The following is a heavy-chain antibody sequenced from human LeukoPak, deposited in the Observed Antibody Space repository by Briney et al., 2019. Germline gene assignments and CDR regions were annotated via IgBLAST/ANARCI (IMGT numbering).Heavy chain of an antibody. V-gene: IGHV3-48*04. CDR2: ISSSSSTI. J-gene: IGHJ4*02. CDR3: AREDSNYWRYFDY. CDR1: GFTFSDYW. Sequence: GGSLRLSCAASGFTFSDYWMTWVRQAPGKGLEWVSYISSSSSTIYYADSVKGRFTISRDNAKNSLYLQMNSLRAEDTAVYYCAREDSNYWRYFDYWGQGTLVTVSS. D-gene: IGHD4-11*01.